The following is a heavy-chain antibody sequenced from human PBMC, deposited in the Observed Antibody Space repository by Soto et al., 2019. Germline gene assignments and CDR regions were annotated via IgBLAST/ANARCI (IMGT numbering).Heavy chain of an antibody. J-gene: IGHJ6*02. D-gene: IGHD3-10*01. CDR2: IYYSGST. CDR1: GGAISSSSYY. Sequence: SETLSLTCTVSGGAISSSSYYWGWIRQPPGKGLEWIGIIYYSGSTYYNPSLKSRVTISVDTSKNQFSLKLSSVTAADTAVYYCARHRITMVRGVIMHRGYYYYGMDVWGQGTTVTVSS. V-gene: IGHV4-39*01. CDR3: ARHRITMVRGVIMHRGYYYYGMDV.